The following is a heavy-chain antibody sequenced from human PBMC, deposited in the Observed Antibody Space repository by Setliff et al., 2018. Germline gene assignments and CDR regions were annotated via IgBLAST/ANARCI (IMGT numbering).Heavy chain of an antibody. CDR1: GFTFDDYA. J-gene: IGHJ3*02. CDR2: ISWNSGTV. CDR3: ALFGDRNTFPI. V-gene: IGHV3-9*01. D-gene: IGHD3-16*01. Sequence: GGSLRLSCAASGFTFDDYAMHWVRQAPGKGLEWVSGISWNSGTVAYADSVKGRFTISRDNAKNSLYLQMNSLRAEDTALYYCALFGDRNTFPIWGQGTMVTV.